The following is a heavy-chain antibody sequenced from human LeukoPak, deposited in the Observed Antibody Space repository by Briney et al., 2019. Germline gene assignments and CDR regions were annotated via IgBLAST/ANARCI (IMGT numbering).Heavy chain of an antibody. CDR2: IYTSGST. J-gene: IGHJ4*02. D-gene: IGHD5-24*01. Sequence: PSETPSLTRTVSGGSISSYYWSWIRQPAGKGLEWIGRIYTSGSTNYNPSLKSRVTISVDTSKNQFSLKLSSVTAADTAVYYCARASAPTDGYNYEYYFDYWGQGTLVTVSS. CDR1: GGSISSYY. V-gene: IGHV4-4*07. CDR3: ARASAPTDGYNYEYYFDY.